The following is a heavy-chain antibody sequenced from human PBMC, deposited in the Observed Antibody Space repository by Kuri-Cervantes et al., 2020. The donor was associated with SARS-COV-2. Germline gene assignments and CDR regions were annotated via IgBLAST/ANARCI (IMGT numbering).Heavy chain of an antibody. Sequence: GESLKISCAASGFTFSDYYMSWIRQAPGKGLEWVSYISSSGSTIYYADSVKGRFTISRDNAKNSLYLQMNSLRAEDTAVYYCAKGPNGYYYYYYMDVWGKGTTVTVSS. V-gene: IGHV3-11*01. CDR3: AKGPNGYYYYYYMDV. CDR2: ISSSGSTI. CDR1: GFTFSDYY. J-gene: IGHJ6*03. D-gene: IGHD2-8*01.